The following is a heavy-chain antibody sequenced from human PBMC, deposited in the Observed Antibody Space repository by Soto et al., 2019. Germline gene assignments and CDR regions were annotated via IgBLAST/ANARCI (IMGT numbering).Heavy chain of an antibody. D-gene: IGHD3-3*01. V-gene: IGHV1-18*01. CDR2: ISAYNGNT. J-gene: IGHJ6*03. Sequence: ASVKVSCKASGYTFTSYGIIWVRQAPGQGLEWMGWISAYNGNTNYAQKLQGRVTMTTDTSTSTAYMELRSLRSDDTAVYYCARDKEYYDFWSGYYIPHYYYYMDVWGKGTTVTVSS. CDR3: ARDKEYYDFWSGYYIPHYYYYMDV. CDR1: GYTFTSYG.